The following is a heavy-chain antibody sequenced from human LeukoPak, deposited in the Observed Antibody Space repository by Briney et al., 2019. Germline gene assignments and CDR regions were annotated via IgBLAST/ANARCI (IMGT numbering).Heavy chain of an antibody. Sequence: SETLSLTCSVSGASIGSSSYFWGWIRQPPGKGREWIGTVYYNGKTYYNPSLQSRVSMSADTSQSQFSLKVYSVTAADTAIYYCARHGTVHSSPWYLDYWGQGALVIVSS. CDR3: ARHGTVHSSPWYLDY. V-gene: IGHV4-39*01. J-gene: IGHJ4*02. CDR2: VYYNGKT. CDR1: GASIGSSSYF. D-gene: IGHD6-19*01.